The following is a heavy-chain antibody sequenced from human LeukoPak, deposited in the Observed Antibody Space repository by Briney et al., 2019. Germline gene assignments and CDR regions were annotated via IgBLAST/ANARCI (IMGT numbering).Heavy chain of an antibody. J-gene: IGHJ4*02. V-gene: IGHV3-7*01. CDR3: ARDPESSSFDL. Sequence: GGSLRLSCAASGFTFSNYGMHWVRQAPGKGLEFVANIDQGGSVRNYMDSLKGRCTISRDNAKKSLYLEINSLRADDTAVYYCARDPESSSFDLWGRGALVTVSS. CDR2: IDQGGSVR. D-gene: IGHD6-13*01. CDR1: GFTFSNYG.